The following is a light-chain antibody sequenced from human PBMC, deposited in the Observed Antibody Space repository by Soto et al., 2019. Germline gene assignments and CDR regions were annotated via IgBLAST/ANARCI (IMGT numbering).Light chain of an antibody. CDR3: ATWDDSLDVHV. V-gene: IGLV1-44*01. Sequence: QSVLTQPPSASGTPGQTITISCSGGSSNIGINTVSWYEHLPGTAPRLLIYGNNQRPSGVPDRFSGSKPGTSASLAISGLQSEDEAHYYCATWDDSLDVHVFGTGTKVTVL. CDR1: SSNIGINT. CDR2: GNN. J-gene: IGLJ1*01.